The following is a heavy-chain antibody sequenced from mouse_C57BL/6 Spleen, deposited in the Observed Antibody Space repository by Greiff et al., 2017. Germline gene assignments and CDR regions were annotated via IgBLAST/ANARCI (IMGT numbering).Heavy chain of an antibody. CDR2: INPSSGYT. V-gene: IGHV1-7*01. D-gene: IGHD1-1*01. CDR1: GYTFTSYW. CDR3: RRDGYGSSYCY. J-gene: IGHJ3*01. Sequence: QVQLKQSGAELAKPGASVKLSCKASGYTFTSYWMHWVKQRPGQGLEWIGYINPSSGYTKYNQKFKDKATLTADKSSSTAYMLLSSLTYEDSAVEYCRRDGYGSSYCYWGQGTLVTVSA.